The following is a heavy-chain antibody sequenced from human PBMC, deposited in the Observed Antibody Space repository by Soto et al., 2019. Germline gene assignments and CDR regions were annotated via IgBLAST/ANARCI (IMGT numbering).Heavy chain of an antibody. CDR2: ISDDGDKR. Sequence: GWSLRLSCVASGFTFSNYGMHWVRQPQGKGLEWVALISDDGDKRYYADSVRGRLIISRDNSKDTLYLQMNSLGPDDTAVYFCAKARVRIVGANSFDYWGQGTPVTVSS. J-gene: IGHJ4*02. CDR1: GFTFSNYG. D-gene: IGHD1-26*01. CDR3: AKARVRIVGANSFDY. V-gene: IGHV3-30*18.